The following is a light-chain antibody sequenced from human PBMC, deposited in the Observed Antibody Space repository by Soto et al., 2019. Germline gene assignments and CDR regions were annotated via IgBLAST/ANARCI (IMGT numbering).Light chain of an antibody. CDR1: QSVSNY. Sequence: EIVLTQSPATLSLSPGERATLSCRASQSVSNYLAWYQQKPGQAPRLLIYDASNRATGIPARFRGSGSGTDFTLTISSPEPEDFAVYYCQQRSNWPLLTFGGGTKVEIK. V-gene: IGKV3-11*01. CDR3: QQRSNWPLLT. CDR2: DAS. J-gene: IGKJ4*01.